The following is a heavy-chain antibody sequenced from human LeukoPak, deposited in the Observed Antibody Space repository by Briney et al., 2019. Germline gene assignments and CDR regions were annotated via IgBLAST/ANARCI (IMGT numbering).Heavy chain of an antibody. Sequence: GGSLRLSCAASGFTLSYYEMHWVRHAPGKGLVWVSRINSDGSRTRYAAAMKGRFTISRYNTKNMLYHQMHSLRAENTAIYYCAIELPRAVTLDFWGQGTLVTASS. CDR3: AIELPRAVTLDF. CDR2: INSDGSRT. D-gene: IGHD2-21*02. CDR1: GFTLSYYE. J-gene: IGHJ4*02. V-gene: IGHV3-74*01.